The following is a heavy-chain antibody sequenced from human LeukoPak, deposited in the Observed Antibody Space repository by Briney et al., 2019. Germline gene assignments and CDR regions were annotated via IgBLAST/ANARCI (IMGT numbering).Heavy chain of an antibody. CDR3: ARGAAMAPRYYYYMDV. CDR1: GFTFSDYY. J-gene: IGHJ6*03. Sequence: GGSLRLSCTASGFTFSDYYMTWIRQAPGKGLEWVSYISSSGSTIYYADSVKGRFTISRDNAKNSLYLQMNSLRAEDTAVYYCARGAAMAPRYYYYMDVWGKGTTVTISS. CDR2: ISSSGSTI. V-gene: IGHV3-11*04. D-gene: IGHD5-18*01.